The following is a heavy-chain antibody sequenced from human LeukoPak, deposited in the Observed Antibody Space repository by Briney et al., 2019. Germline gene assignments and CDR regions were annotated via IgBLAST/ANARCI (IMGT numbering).Heavy chain of an antibody. D-gene: IGHD5-18*01. CDR1: GFIFTDYS. J-gene: IGHJ4*02. CDR2: ISSSGSTI. CDR3: ARDFDTATPALDY. Sequence: GGSLRLSCAASGFIFTDYSMNWVRQAPGKGLEWVSYISSSGSTIYYADSVKGRFTISRDNAKNSLYLQMNSLRAEDTAVYYCARDFDTATPALDYWGQGTLVTVSS. V-gene: IGHV3-48*04.